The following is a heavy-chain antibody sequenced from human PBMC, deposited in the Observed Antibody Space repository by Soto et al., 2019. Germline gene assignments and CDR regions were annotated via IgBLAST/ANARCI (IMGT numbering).Heavy chain of an antibody. CDR3: ATQHYQITIFGVVNPGMDV. CDR2: IYYSGST. Sequence: SETLSLTCTVSGGSISSSSYYWVLIRQPPGKGLEWIGSIYYSGSTYYNPSLKSRVTISVDTSKNQFSLKLSSVTAADTAVYYCATQHYQITIFGVVNPGMDVWGQGTTVT. J-gene: IGHJ6*02. V-gene: IGHV4-39*01. CDR1: GGSISSSSYY. D-gene: IGHD3-3*01.